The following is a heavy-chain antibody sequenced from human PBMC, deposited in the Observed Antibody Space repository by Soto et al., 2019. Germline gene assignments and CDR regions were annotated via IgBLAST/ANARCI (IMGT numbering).Heavy chain of an antibody. CDR2: MYHSGST. V-gene: IGHV4-30-2*01. CDR3: ARDYYDSSGDTRYFDP. D-gene: IGHD3-22*01. J-gene: IGHJ4*02. Sequence: SETLSLTCAVSGGSISSGGYSWSWIRQPPGKGLEWIGYMYHSGSTYYNPSLKSRVTISIDRSKNQFSLKLSSVTAADTAVYYCARDYYDSSGDTRYFDPWGQGIQVTVSS. CDR1: GGSISSGGYS.